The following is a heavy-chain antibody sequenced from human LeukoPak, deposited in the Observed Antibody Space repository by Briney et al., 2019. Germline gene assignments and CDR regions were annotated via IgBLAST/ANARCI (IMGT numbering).Heavy chain of an antibody. V-gene: IGHV4-59*01. Sequence: SETLSLTCTVSGGSISTYYWTWIRQHPGKGLEWIGYIYYSGNTNYNPSLNSRVTISVDTSKNQFSLKLSSVTAADTAVYFCARVGRGSFDIWGQGTMVTVSS. J-gene: IGHJ3*02. CDR2: IYYSGNT. CDR1: GGSISTYY. D-gene: IGHD1-26*01. CDR3: ARVGRGSFDI.